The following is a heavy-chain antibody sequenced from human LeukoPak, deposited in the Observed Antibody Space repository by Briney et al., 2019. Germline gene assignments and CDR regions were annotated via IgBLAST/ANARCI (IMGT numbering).Heavy chain of an antibody. CDR3: AKDATYNSGWTDY. D-gene: IGHD6-19*01. CDR2: ISWNSGSV. V-gene: IGHV3-9*01. CDR1: GFTFDDYA. Sequence: GGSLRLSCAASGFTFDDYAMHWVRQAPGKGLEWVSYISWNSGSVVYADSVKGRFTISRDNAKNSLYLQMNSLRADDTALYYCAKDATYNSGWTDYWGQGILVTVSS. J-gene: IGHJ4*02.